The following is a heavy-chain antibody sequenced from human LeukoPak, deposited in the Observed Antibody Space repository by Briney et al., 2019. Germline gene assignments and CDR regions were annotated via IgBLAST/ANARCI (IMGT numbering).Heavy chain of an antibody. CDR3: ARESVSVAGIDY. D-gene: IGHD6-19*01. Sequence: PGGSLRLSCAASGFTFSSYSMNWVRQAPGKGLEWVSYISSTGSTIYYADSVKGRFTISRDNAKNSLYLQMNSLRDEDTAVYYCARESVSVAGIDYWGQGTVVTVSS. V-gene: IGHV3-48*02. CDR2: ISSTGSTI. J-gene: IGHJ4*02. CDR1: GFTFSSYS.